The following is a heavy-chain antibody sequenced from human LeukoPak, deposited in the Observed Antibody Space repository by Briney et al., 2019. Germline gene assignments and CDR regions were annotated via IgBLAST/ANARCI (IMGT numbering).Heavy chain of an antibody. Sequence: GGSLRLSCAASGFTFGSYGMSWVRQAPGKGPEWVSAITGSCGTTYYADSVKGRSTISRDNSKNTLYLQVNSLRAEDTAVYYCATMNGYFQYWGQGTLVTVSS. D-gene: IGHD3-22*01. J-gene: IGHJ1*01. V-gene: IGHV3-23*01. CDR1: GFTFGSYG. CDR2: ITGSCGTT. CDR3: ATMNGYFQY.